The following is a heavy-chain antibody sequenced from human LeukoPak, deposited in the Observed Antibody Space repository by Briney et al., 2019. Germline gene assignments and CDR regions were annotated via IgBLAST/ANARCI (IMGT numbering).Heavy chain of an antibody. CDR1: GGSISSYY. V-gene: IGHV4-59*01. D-gene: IGHD1-26*01. J-gene: IGHJ3*02. CDR2: IYYSGST. CDR3: ARDFEYSGSYHRAFDI. Sequence: PSETLSLTCTVSGGSISSYYWSWIRQPPGKGLEWIGYIYYSGSTNYNPSLKSRVTISVDTSKNQFSLKLSSVTAADTAVYYCARDFEYSGSYHRAFDIWGQGTMVTVSS.